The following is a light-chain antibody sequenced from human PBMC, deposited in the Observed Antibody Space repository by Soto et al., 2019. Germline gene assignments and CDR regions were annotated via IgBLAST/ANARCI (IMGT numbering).Light chain of an antibody. CDR2: EVR. CDR3: SSYRDSNTVV. J-gene: IGLJ2*01. Sequence: QSVLTQPASVSGSPGQSITISCTGTNGDIGSYNFVSWYQQHPGKAPKLLISEVRDRPSGVSHRFSGSKSGNTASLTISGLLAEDEADYYCSSYRDSNTVVFGGGTQLTVL. CDR1: NGDIGSYNF. V-gene: IGLV2-14*01.